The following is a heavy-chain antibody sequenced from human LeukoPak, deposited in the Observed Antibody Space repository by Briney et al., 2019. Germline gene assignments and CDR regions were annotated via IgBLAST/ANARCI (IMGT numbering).Heavy chain of an antibody. CDR2: ISGTGYTI. Sequence: GGSLRLSCAASGFTFSDYYMTWIRQAPGKGLEWISFISGTGYTIYYTDSVRGRFTISRDSAKNSLYLQMNSLRAEDTAVYYCARPAATGTNNGPEKYWGQGTLVTVSS. CDR1: GFTFSDYY. D-gene: IGHD1-26*01. CDR3: ARPAATGTNNGPEKY. J-gene: IGHJ4*02. V-gene: IGHV3-11*01.